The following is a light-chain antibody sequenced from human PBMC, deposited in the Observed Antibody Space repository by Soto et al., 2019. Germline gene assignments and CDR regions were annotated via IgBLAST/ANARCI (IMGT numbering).Light chain of an antibody. J-gene: IGKJ1*01. CDR2: GAS. CDR3: HQYGTSSRT. V-gene: IGKV3-20*01. CDR1: QSVSSSY. Sequence: LTQSPRTLSVSVEERATISCRASQSVSSSYLAWYQQKPAQAPRLLIYGASTRATGIPARFSGSGSGTEFTLTISRLEPEDFAVFYCHQYGTSSRTFGQGTKVDIK.